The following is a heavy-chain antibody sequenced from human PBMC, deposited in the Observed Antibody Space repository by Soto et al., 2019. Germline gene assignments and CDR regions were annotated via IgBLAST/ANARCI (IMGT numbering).Heavy chain of an antibody. CDR3: ARTPLMVYAILAPRGWFDP. CDR2: IYYSGST. D-gene: IGHD2-8*01. Sequence: SETLSLTCTVSGGSISSGDYYWSWIRQPPGKGLEWIGYIYYSGSTYYNPSLKSRVTISVDTSKNQFSLKLSSVTAADTAVYYCARTPLMVYAILAPRGWFDPWGQGTLVTVSS. V-gene: IGHV4-30-4*01. CDR1: GGSISSGDYY. J-gene: IGHJ5*02.